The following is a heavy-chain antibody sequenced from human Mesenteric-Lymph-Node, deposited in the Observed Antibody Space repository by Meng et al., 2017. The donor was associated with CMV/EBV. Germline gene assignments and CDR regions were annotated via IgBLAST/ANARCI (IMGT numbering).Heavy chain of an antibody. CDR1: GFSLSTSGVG. CDR2: IYWDDDK. Sequence: QITLKESGPTLVKSTQTLTLTCTFSGFSLSTSGVGVGWIRQPPGKALEWLALIYWDDDKRYSPSLKSRLTITKDTSKNQVVLTMTNIDPVYTATYYCAHSSGIAAAGPFYFDYWGQGTLVTVSS. D-gene: IGHD6-13*01. J-gene: IGHJ4*02. V-gene: IGHV2-5*02. CDR3: AHSSGIAAAGPFYFDY.